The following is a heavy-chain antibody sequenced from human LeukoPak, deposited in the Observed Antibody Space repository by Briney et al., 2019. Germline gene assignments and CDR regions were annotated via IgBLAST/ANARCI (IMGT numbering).Heavy chain of an antibody. Sequence: GGSLRLSCAGSGFTFSSYAMTWVRQAPGTGLEWVSNIGTSSTTIYYADSVKGRFTISRDNAKNSLYLQMNSLRADDTAVYYCARFAAGGSYYYYMDVWGKGTTVTVSS. J-gene: IGHJ6*03. CDR1: GFTFSSYA. CDR2: IGTSSTTI. CDR3: ARFAAGGSYYYYMDV. D-gene: IGHD6-25*01. V-gene: IGHV3-48*01.